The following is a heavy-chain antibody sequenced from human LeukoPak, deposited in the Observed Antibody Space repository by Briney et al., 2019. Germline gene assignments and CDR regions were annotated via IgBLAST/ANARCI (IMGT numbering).Heavy chain of an antibody. CDR2: IHPNSGGT. D-gene: IGHD3-10*01. CDR1: GYTFTAHY. Sequence: ASVKVSCRASGYTFTAHYIHWVRQAPGQGLEWMGWIHPNSGGTNYAQKFLGSVTMTGDTSINTAFMELSRLRSDDTAIYYCARGRGTTMVRGVITNYFDLWGRGSLVTVSS. J-gene: IGHJ2*01. CDR3: ARGRGTTMVRGVITNYFDL. V-gene: IGHV1-2*02.